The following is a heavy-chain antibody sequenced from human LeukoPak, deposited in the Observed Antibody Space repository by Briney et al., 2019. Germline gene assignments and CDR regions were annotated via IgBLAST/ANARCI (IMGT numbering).Heavy chain of an antibody. Sequence: SETLSLTCTVSGVSISSSNSYWGWIRQPPGKGLEWIGSIYYSGNTYYNASLKSQVSISIDTSKNQFSLKLSSVTAADTAVYYCARDLYGDYWRDAFDIWGQGTMVTVSS. V-gene: IGHV4-39*07. D-gene: IGHD4-17*01. CDR2: IYYSGNT. CDR1: GVSISSSNSY. CDR3: ARDLYGDYWRDAFDI. J-gene: IGHJ3*02.